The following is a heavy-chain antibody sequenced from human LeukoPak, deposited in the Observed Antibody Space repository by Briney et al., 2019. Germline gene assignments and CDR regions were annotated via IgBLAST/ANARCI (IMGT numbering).Heavy chain of an antibody. Sequence: ASVKVSCKASGYTFTSYGISWVRQAPGQGLEWMGWISAYNGNTNYAQKLQGRVTMTTDTSTSTAYMELKSLRSDDTAVYYCARGYCSSTSCYRLDPWGQGTLAIVSS. D-gene: IGHD2-2*02. CDR3: ARGYCSSTSCYRLDP. V-gene: IGHV1-18*01. CDR2: ISAYNGNT. CDR1: GYTFTSYG. J-gene: IGHJ5*02.